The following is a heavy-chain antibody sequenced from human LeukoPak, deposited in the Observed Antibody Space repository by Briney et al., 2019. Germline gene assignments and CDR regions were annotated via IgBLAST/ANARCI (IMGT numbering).Heavy chain of an antibody. CDR2: ISNSGTTI. V-gene: IGHV3-11*04. J-gene: IGHJ4*02. Sequence: KPGGSLRLSCAASRFTFSDFYMSWIRQAPGKGLEWISYISNSGTTIYYADSVKGRFTISRDNAKNSLYLQMNSPRAEDTAVYYCARHARVAGFDYWGLGTLVTVSS. CDR3: ARHARVAGFDY. D-gene: IGHD6-19*01. CDR1: RFTFSDFY.